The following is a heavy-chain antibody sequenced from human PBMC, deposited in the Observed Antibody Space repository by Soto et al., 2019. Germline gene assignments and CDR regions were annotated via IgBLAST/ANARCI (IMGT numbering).Heavy chain of an antibody. CDR1: GFTFRRYW. D-gene: IGHD2-15*01. Sequence: GEFLRFSCAASGFTFRRYWMSLVRQAPGKGLECVANIKQEGSEKNYVDSVKGRSTISRDNDKNSLYLQMNSLRAEDTAVYYCERVLDDYGYGMDVWGQRTTVNVSS. V-gene: IGHV3-7*03. CDR3: ERVLDDYGYGMDV. CDR2: IKQEGSEK. J-gene: IGHJ6*02.